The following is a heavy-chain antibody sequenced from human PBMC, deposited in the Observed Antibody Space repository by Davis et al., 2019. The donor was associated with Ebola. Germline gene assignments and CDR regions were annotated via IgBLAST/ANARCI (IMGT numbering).Heavy chain of an antibody. V-gene: IGHV1-46*01. D-gene: IGHD4-11*01. Sequence: AASVKVSCKGSGYTFTSYYMHWVRQAPGQGLEWMGIINPSGGSTSYAQKFQGRVTMTRDTSTSTVYMELSSLRSEDTAVYYCATGYSNYQPRHWGQGTLVTVSS. J-gene: IGHJ4*02. CDR3: ATGYSNYQPRH. CDR2: INPSGGST. CDR1: GYTFTSYY.